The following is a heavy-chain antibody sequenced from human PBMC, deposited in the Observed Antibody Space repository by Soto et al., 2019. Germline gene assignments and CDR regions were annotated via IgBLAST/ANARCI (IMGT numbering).Heavy chain of an antibody. J-gene: IGHJ6*03. CDR3: AKGRLRFSEWLSNSGDYYYMDV. CDR2: ISGSGGST. V-gene: IGHV3-23*01. CDR1: GFTFSSYA. Sequence: GSLRLSCAASGFTFSSYAMSWVRQAPGKGLEWVSAISGSGGSTYYADSVKGRFTVSRDNSKNTLYLQMNSLRAEDTAVYYCAKGRLRFSEWLSNSGDYYYMDVWGKGTTVTVSS. D-gene: IGHD3-3*01.